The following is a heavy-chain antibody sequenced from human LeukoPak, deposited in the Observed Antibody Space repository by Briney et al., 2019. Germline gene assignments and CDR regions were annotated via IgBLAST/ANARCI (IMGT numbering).Heavy chain of an antibody. D-gene: IGHD6-13*01. CDR2: IKEDETEI. CDR3: ARVGSSWDILDY. V-gene: IGHV3-7*01. Sequence: GGSLRLSCTASGFTFTNYWMSWVRQAPGKGLEWVTNIKEDETEIRYLDSVKGRFTISRDNAKNSLYLQMDSLRAKDTAVYYCARVGSSWDILDYWGQGTLVTVSS. J-gene: IGHJ4*02. CDR1: GFTFTNYW.